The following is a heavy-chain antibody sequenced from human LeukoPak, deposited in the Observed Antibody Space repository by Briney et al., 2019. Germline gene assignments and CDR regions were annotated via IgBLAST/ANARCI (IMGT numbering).Heavy chain of an antibody. CDR3: AKASYSYGNDAFDI. D-gene: IGHD3-16*02. CDR2: IRGGGAGA. J-gene: IGHJ3*02. Sequence: GGSLRLSCAASGFTFSNFAMAWVRQVPEKGLEWVSFIRGGGAGAHYADSVRGRFTTSRDNSKNTLYLEMSSLRADDTAVYYCAKASYSYGNDAFDIWGQGTKVTVSS. CDR1: GFTFSNFA. V-gene: IGHV3-23*01.